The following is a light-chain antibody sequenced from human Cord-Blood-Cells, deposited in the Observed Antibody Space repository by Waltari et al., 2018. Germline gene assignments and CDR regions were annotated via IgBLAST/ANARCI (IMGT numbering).Light chain of an antibody. CDR2: AAS. V-gene: IGKV1-39*01. CDR3: QQSYSTPLT. J-gene: IGKJ4*01. Sequence: DIQMTQSPSSLSASVGDRITITCGASQSISSCLTWYQQKPGKDPKLLIYAASSLQSGVPSRFSGSGSGTDFSRTISSLQPEDFATYYCQQSYSTPLTCGGGTKVEIK. CDR1: QSISSC.